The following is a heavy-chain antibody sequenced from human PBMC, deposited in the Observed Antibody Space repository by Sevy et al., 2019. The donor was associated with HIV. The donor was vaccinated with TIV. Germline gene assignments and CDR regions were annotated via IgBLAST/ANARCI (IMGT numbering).Heavy chain of an antibody. D-gene: IGHD6-19*01. CDR2: ISYDGSYK. CDR1: GFTFTTHG. J-gene: IGHJ4*02. Sequence: GGSLRLSCAASGFTFTTHGMHWVRQAPGYGPEWVAVISYDGSYKNYADSVKGRFTNSRDNSRSTLYLQMNGLRPEDTAVYYCASDAGYDIAWYPGYWGQGTLVTVSS. V-gene: IGHV3-30*03. CDR3: ASDAGYDIAWYPGY.